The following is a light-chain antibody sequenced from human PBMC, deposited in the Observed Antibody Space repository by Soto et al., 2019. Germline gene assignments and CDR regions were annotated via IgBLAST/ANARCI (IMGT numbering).Light chain of an antibody. V-gene: IGKV3D-20*01. CDR3: QQYGSSPDT. J-gene: IGKJ3*01. CDR2: DAS. Sequence: EIVLTQSPATLSLSPGERATLSCGASHSVSSSYLAWYQQKPGLAPRLLIYDASSRATGIPDRFSGSGSGTDFTLTISRLEPEDFTVYYCQQYGSSPDTFGPGTKVDIK. CDR1: HSVSSSY.